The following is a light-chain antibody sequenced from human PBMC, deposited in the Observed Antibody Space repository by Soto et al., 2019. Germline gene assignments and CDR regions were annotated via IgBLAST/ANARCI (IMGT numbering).Light chain of an antibody. Sequence: EIVLTQSPGTLSLSPGERATLSCRASQSVSSSYLAWYQQKPGQAPRLLIYGPSSRATGIPDRFSGSGAGTDLTLTISRLEPEDFAVYYCQQYGSPLTFGGGTKVEIK. CDR3: QQYGSPLT. J-gene: IGKJ4*01. CDR1: QSVSSSY. CDR2: GPS. V-gene: IGKV3-20*01.